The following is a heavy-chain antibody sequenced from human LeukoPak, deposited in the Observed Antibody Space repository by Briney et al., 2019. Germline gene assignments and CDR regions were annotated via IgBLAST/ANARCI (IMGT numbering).Heavy chain of an antibody. CDR1: GFTVSNNY. D-gene: IGHD6-13*01. CDR2: IYSGDNT. V-gene: IGHV3-66*02. J-gene: IGHJ5*02. CDR3: AKFSYSRALA. Sequence: PGGSLRLSCAASGFTVSNNYMSWVRQAPGKGLEWVSVIYSGDNTYYVESVKGRFTISRDNSKNTLFLQMNRLRAEDTAVYYCAKFSYSRALAWGQGTLVTVSS.